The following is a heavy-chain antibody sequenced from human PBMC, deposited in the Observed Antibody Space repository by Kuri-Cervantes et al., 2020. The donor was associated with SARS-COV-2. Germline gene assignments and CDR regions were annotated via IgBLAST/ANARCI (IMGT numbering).Heavy chain of an antibody. Sequence: GSLRLSCTVSGGSISSYYWSWIRQPPGKGLEWIGYIYYSGSTNYNPSLKSRVTISVDTSKNQFSLKLSSVTAADTAVYYCARVNDYYFDYWGQETLVTVSS. CDR1: GGSISSYY. D-gene: IGHD1-1*01. CDR2: IYYSGST. V-gene: IGHV4-59*01. J-gene: IGHJ4*02. CDR3: ARVNDYYFDY.